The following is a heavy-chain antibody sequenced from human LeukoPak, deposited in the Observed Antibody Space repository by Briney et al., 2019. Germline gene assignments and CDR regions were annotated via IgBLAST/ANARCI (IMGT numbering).Heavy chain of an antibody. J-gene: IGHJ3*02. CDR3: ARMTTVIPGAFDI. V-gene: IGHV4-4*02. Sequence: SETLSLTCAVSGGSISSSNWWSWVRRPPGKGLEWIGEIYHSGSTNYNPSLKSRVTISVDKSKNQFSLKLSSVTAADTAVYYCARMTTVIPGAFDIWGQGTMVTVSS. CDR1: GGSISSSNW. D-gene: IGHD4-17*01. CDR2: IYHSGST.